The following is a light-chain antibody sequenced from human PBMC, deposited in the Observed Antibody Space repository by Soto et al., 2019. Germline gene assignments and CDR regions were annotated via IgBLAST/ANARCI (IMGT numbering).Light chain of an antibody. J-gene: IGLJ2*01. V-gene: IGLV1-47*01. CDR2: RND. CDR1: RSDIGSNY. CDR3: ASWDDSLTVPI. Sequence: QPVLTQPPSASGTPGQRVTISCSGSRSDIGSNYVNWYQQLPGMAPKLLIYRNDQRPSGVPDRFSGSKSGTSASLAIIGLQSEDEADYYCASWDDSLTVPIFGGGTKLTVL.